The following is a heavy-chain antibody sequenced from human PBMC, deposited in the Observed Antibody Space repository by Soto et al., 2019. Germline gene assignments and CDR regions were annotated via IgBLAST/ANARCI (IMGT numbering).Heavy chain of an antibody. D-gene: IGHD2-21*02. CDR1: GGTFSSYA. J-gene: IGHJ4*02. CDR2: IIPIFGTA. V-gene: IGHV1-69*06. Sequence: SVKVSCKASGGTFSSYAISWVRQAPGQGLEWMGGIIPIFGTANYAQKFQGRVTITADKSTSTAYMELSSLRSEDTAVYYCAKEPSYCGGGCYSLLDCWGQGTLVTVSS. CDR3: AKEPSYCGGGCYSLLDC.